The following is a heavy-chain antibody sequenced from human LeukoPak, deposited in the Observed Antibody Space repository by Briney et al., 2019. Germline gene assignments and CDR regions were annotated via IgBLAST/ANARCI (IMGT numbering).Heavy chain of an antibody. CDR1: GGSISSYY. D-gene: IGHD3-3*01. CDR3: ARETISTIFGVVIRFDY. J-gene: IGHJ4*02. V-gene: IGHV4-4*07. CDR2: IYTSGST. Sequence: PSETLSLTCTVSGGSISSYYWSWIRQPAGKGLEWIGRIYTSGSTNYNPSLKSRVTISVDTSKNQFSLKLSSVTAADTAVYYCARETISTIFGVVIRFDYWGQGTLVTVSS.